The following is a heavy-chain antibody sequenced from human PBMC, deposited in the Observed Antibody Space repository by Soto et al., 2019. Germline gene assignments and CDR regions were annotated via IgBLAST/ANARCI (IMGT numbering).Heavy chain of an antibody. CDR3: AKERRAGGNYGFDSDF. J-gene: IGHJ4*02. Sequence: EVQLLESGGGLVQPGGSLRLSCAASDFTFSSYGMTWVRQAPGKGLEWVSFSSATGAGTYYADSVKGRFTTSRDNSKNTLYLQMTSLRADDTAVYYWAKERRAGGNYGFDSDFWGQGALVIVSS. CDR1: DFTFSSYG. D-gene: IGHD3-10*01. CDR2: SSATGAGT. V-gene: IGHV3-23*01.